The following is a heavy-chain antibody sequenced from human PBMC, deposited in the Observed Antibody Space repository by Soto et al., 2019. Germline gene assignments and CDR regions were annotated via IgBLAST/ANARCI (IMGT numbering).Heavy chain of an antibody. D-gene: IGHD3-10*01. CDR1: GGSFRGYW. Sequence: KASETLSLTCAVYGGSFRGYWWSWIRQSPGKGLEWIGEINQSGDTNYNPSLKSRIIISVDTSKKQFSLNLRSVTAADTAVYYCARVRRGIIMARNYYKGMDVWGQGTTVTVSS. J-gene: IGHJ6*02. CDR3: ARVRRGIIMARNYYKGMDV. CDR2: INQSGDT. V-gene: IGHV4-34*01.